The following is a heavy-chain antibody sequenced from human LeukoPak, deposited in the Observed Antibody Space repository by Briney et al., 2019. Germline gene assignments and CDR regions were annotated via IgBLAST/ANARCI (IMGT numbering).Heavy chain of an antibody. CDR2: ISYDGSNK. J-gene: IGHJ6*02. V-gene: IGHV3-30-3*01. D-gene: IGHD3-9*01. CDR3: ARGSDWGNYYGMDV. CDR1: GFTFSTYA. Sequence: GGSLRLSCAASGFTFSTYAMHWVRQAPGKGLEWVAVISYDGSNKYHADSVKGRFTISRDNPKNTLYLQMDSLRAEDTAVYYCARGSDWGNYYGMDVWGQGTTVTVSS.